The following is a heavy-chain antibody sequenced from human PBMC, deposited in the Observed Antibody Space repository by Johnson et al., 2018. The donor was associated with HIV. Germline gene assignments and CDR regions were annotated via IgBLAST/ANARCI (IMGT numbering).Heavy chain of an antibody. V-gene: IGHV3-11*04. Sequence: QVQLVESGGGLVKPGGSLRLSCAASGFTFSDYYMSWIRQAPGKGLEWVSHISSRSGPISYSDSVKCRFTISRDNAKNSLYLQMNSLRAEDTAVYYCARAPRAFCDGDCYPNAFGIWGQGTMVTVSS. J-gene: IGHJ3*02. CDR3: ARAPRAFCDGDCYPNAFGI. D-gene: IGHD2-21*02. CDR1: GFTFSDYY. CDR2: ISSRSGPI.